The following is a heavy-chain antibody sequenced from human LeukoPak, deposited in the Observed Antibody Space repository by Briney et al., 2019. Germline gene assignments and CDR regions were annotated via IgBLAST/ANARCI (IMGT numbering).Heavy chain of an antibody. CDR1: GGSISSSSSY. Sequence: SETLSLTCTVSGGSISSSSSYWGWIRQPPGKGLEWLGSMYYTGRTYYNPSLKSRVTISVDTSKNQFSLKLTSVTAADTAVYYCARHGGVLCTSTSCYTFDYWGQGTLVTVSS. CDR3: ARHGGVLCTSTSCYTFDY. V-gene: IGHV4-39*01. CDR2: MYYTGRT. J-gene: IGHJ4*02. D-gene: IGHD2-2*02.